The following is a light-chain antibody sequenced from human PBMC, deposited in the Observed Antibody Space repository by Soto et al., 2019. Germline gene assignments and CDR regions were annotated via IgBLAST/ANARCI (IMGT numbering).Light chain of an antibody. V-gene: IGKV3-11*01. CDR1: QSVNIY. Sequence: VVLTQSPVTLSLSPGVRATLSCRASQSVNIYLAWYQHKPGQAPRLLIYDASKRAPGIPARFSGSGSGTDFTLTINRLEPEDFAVYYCQQRSDWPPSLTFGGRPKMEI. J-gene: IGKJ4*01. CDR2: DAS. CDR3: QQRSDWPPSLT.